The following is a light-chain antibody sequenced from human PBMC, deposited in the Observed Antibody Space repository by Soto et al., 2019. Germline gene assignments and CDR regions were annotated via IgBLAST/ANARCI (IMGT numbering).Light chain of an antibody. J-gene: IGKJ1*01. V-gene: IGKV2-30*01. Sequence: DVVMTQSPLSLPVTLGQPASISCRSSQSLVFSDGNTYLNWFQQRPGQSPRHLIYKVSNRDSGVPDRFSGSESGSDFTLKISRVEAEDVGVYYCMQGIHWPPGGWTFGQGTKVEIK. CDR3: MQGIHWPPGGWT. CDR2: KVS. CDR1: QSLVFSDGNTY.